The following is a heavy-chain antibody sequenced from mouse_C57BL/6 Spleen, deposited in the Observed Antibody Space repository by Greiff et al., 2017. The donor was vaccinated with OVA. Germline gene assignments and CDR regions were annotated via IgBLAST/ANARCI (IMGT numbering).Heavy chain of an antibody. Sequence: QVQLKQSGPELVKPGASVKISCKASGYAFSSSWMNWVKQRPGKGLEWIGRIYPGDGDTNYNGKFKGKATLTADKSSSTAYMQLSSLTSEDSAVYFCARSYYGSSYRYFDVWGTGTTVTVSS. V-gene: IGHV1-82*01. CDR3: ARSYYGSSYRYFDV. CDR1: GYAFSSSW. D-gene: IGHD1-1*01. J-gene: IGHJ1*03. CDR2: IYPGDGDT.